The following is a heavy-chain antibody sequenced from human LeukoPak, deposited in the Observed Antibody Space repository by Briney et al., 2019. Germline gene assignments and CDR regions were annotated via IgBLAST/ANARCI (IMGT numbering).Heavy chain of an antibody. D-gene: IGHD3-3*01. Sequence: GASVKVSCKASGYTFTSYAMNWVRQAPGQGLEWMGWINPNSGGTNYAQKFQGRVTMTRDTSISTAYMELSRLRSDDTAVYYCARGGTGIFGVVIIYPFDYWGQGTLVTVSS. CDR3: ARGGTGIFGVVIIYPFDY. V-gene: IGHV1-2*02. CDR1: GYTFTSYA. J-gene: IGHJ4*02. CDR2: INPNSGGT.